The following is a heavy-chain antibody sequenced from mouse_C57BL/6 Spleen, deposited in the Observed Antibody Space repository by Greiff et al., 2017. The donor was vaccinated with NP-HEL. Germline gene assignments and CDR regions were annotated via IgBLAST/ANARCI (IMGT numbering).Heavy chain of an antibody. D-gene: IGHD1-1*01. Sequence: EVQLQQSGPELVKPGASVKMSCKASGYTFTDYNMHWVKQSHGKSLEWIGYINPNNGGTSYNRKFKGKATLTVNKSSSTAYMELRSLTSEDSAVYYCARYYYGSSYVDYWGQGTTLTVSS. CDR3: ARYYYGSSYVDY. CDR2: INPNNGGT. CDR1: GYTFTDYN. V-gene: IGHV1-22*01. J-gene: IGHJ2*01.